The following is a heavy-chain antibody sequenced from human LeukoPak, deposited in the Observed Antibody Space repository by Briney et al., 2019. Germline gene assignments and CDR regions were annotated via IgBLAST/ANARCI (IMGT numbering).Heavy chain of an antibody. V-gene: IGHV4-30-2*01. D-gene: IGHD6-19*01. CDR2: IYHSGST. CDR1: GGSISSGGYY. Sequence: SEALSLTCTVSGGSISSGGYYWSWIRQPPGKGLEWIGYIYHSGSTYYNPSLKSRVTISVDRSKNQFSLKLSSVTAADTAVYYCARDPTVAGTILGVTWGQGTLVTVSS. CDR3: ARDPTVAGTILGVT. J-gene: IGHJ4*02.